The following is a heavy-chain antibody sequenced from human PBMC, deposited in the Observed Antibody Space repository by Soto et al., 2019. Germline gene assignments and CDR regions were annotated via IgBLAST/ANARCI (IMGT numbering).Heavy chain of an antibody. CDR3: ARDTPMAEGDYSYYYGMDV. D-gene: IGHD5-18*01. V-gene: IGHV4-30-4*01. J-gene: IGHJ6*02. Sequence: SETLSLTCTVSGGSISSGDYYWSWIRQPPGKGLEWIGYIYYSGSTYYNPSLKSRVIISVDTSKNQFSLKLSSVTAADTAVYYCARDTPMAEGDYSYYYGMDVWGQGTTVTVSS. CDR1: GGSISSGDYY. CDR2: IYYSGST.